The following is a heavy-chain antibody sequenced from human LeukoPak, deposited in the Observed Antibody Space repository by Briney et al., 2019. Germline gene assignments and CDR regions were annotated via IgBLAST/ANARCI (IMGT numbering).Heavy chain of an antibody. Sequence: GASVKVSCKASGYTFTSYYMHWVRQAPGQGLEWMGIINPSGGSTSYAQKFQGRATMTRDMSTSTVYMELSSLRSEDTAVYYCARDSGSRYDYWGQGTLVTVSS. CDR2: INPSGGST. J-gene: IGHJ4*02. D-gene: IGHD3-9*01. CDR3: ARDSGSRYDY. V-gene: IGHV1-46*01. CDR1: GYTFTSYY.